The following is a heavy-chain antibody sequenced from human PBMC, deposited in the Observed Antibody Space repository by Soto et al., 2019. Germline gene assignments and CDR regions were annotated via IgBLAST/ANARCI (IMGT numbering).Heavy chain of an antibody. V-gene: IGHV3-15*01. CDR3: TTTNPNSFGGYYFDY. J-gene: IGHJ4*02. CDR2: VKSKTDGGTT. D-gene: IGHD5-12*01. CDR1: GFTFSNAL. Sequence: PGGSLRLSCAASGFTFSNALMSWVRQAPGKGLEWVGRVKSKTDGGTTDYAAPVKGRFTIPRDDSKNTLYLQMNSLKTEDTAVYYCTTTNPNSFGGYYFDYWGQGTLVTVSS.